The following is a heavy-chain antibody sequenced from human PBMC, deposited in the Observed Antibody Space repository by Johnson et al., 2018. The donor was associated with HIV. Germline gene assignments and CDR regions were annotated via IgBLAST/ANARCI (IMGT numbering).Heavy chain of an antibody. Sequence: EVQLVESGGGLKQPGGSLRLSCAASGFTFSSYDMHWVRQATGKGLEWVSTIGTSGDTYYPGSVKGRFTVSREDAKNSLYLQMNSLKAEDTAVYYCVSSGCQRCAFDIWGQGTMVTVSS. CDR3: VSSGCQRCAFDI. CDR2: IGTSGDT. V-gene: IGHV3-13*01. CDR1: GFTFSSYD. J-gene: IGHJ3*02. D-gene: IGHD6-19*01.